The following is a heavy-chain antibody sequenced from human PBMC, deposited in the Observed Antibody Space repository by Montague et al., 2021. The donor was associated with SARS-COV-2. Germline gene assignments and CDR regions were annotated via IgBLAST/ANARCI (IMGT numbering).Heavy chain of an antibody. CDR3: ARVDHPTTASWYFFDS. CDR1: GGSFNYYY. Sequence: SETLSLTCTVSGGSFNYYYWHWLRQSAGKGLEWIGRIYSSGNTNSNPSLESRVIMSVDSSQNQFSPKLDSVTAADTAVYYCARVDHPTTASWYFFDSWGQGALVTVSS. CDR2: IYSSGNT. J-gene: IGHJ4*02. V-gene: IGHV4-4*07. D-gene: IGHD6-13*01.